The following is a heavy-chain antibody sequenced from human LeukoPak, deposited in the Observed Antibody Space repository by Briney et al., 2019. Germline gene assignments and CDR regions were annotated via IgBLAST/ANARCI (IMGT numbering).Heavy chain of an antibody. CDR2: INHSGST. CDR1: YY. J-gene: IGHJ4*02. Sequence: YYWSWIRQPPGKGLEWIGEINHSGSTNYNPSLKSRVTISVDTSKNQFSLKLSSVTAADTAVYYCARAARRDYNYWGQGTLVTVSS. V-gene: IGHV4-34*01. D-gene: IGHD3-16*01. CDR3: ARAARRDYNY.